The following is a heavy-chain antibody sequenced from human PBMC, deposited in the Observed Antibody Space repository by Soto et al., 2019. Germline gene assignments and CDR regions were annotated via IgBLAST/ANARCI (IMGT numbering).Heavy chain of an antibody. CDR2: ISAYNGNT. CDR1: GYTFTSYG. J-gene: IGHJ3*02. D-gene: IGHD3-22*01. CDR3: ARGGYYDSSGYTDAFDI. V-gene: IGHV1-18*04. Sequence: SVKVSCKASGYTFTSYGISWVRQAPVQGLEWMGWISAYNGNTNYAQKLQGRVTMTTDTSTSTAYMELRRLRSDDTAVYYCARGGYYDSSGYTDAFDIWGQGTMVTVSS.